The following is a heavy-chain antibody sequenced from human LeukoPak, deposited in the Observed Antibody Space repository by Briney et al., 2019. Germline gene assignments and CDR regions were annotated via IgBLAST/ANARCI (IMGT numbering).Heavy chain of an antibody. V-gene: IGHV1-18*01. CDR3: ARADIRAIASSGWYGFDY. J-gene: IGHJ4*02. Sequence: ASVKVSCKASGYTFTSYGISWVRQAPGQGLEWMGWISGYNGNTNYAQKLQSRVTMTTDTSTSTAYMELKSLRSDDTAVYYCARADIRAIASSGWYGFDYWGQGTLVTVSS. CDR1: GYTFTSYG. CDR2: ISGYNGNT. D-gene: IGHD6-19*01.